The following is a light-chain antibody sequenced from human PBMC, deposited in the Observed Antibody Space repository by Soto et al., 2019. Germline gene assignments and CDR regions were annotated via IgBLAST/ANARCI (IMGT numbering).Light chain of an antibody. CDR3: SSYTNSDIWV. CDR1: SSDIGGYNY. CDR2: EVS. Sequence: QSALTQPASVSGSPGQSITISCTGSSSDIGGYNYVSWYQHYPGKAPKLIIYEVSNRPSGISNRFSASKSGNTASLTISGLQADYETDYYCSSYTNSDIWVFGGGTKVTVL. J-gene: IGLJ3*02. V-gene: IGLV2-14*01.